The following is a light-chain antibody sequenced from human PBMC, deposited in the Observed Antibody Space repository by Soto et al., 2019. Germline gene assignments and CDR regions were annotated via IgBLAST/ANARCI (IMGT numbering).Light chain of an antibody. CDR1: QSVSNY. J-gene: IGKJ4*01. CDR2: DAS. CDR3: QQRSSWPLLT. Sequence: EIVLTQSPATLSLSPGERATLSCRASQSVSNYLAWLQQKPGQAPMLLIYDASNRATGIPARFSGSGSGTDVTLTISSLEPEDFAVYYCQQRSSWPLLTFGGGTKVEI. V-gene: IGKV3-11*01.